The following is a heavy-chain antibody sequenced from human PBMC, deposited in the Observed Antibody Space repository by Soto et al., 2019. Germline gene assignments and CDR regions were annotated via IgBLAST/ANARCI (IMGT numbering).Heavy chain of an antibody. D-gene: IGHD6-13*01. CDR1: GFTFSSYG. V-gene: IGHV3-30*18. CDR3: AKDEELGYSSSYFDY. CDR2: ISYDGSNK. Sequence: SLRLSCAASGFTFSSYGMHWVRQAPGKGLEWVAVISYDGSNKYYADSVKGRFTISRDNSKNTLYLQMNSLRAEDTAVYYCAKDEELGYSSSYFDYWGQGTPVTAPQ. J-gene: IGHJ4*02.